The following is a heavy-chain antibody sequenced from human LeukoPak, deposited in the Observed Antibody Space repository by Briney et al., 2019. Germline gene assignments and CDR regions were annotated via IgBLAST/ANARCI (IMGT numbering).Heavy chain of an antibody. CDR1: GFIFSSYA. D-gene: IGHD3-3*01. V-gene: IGHV3-23*01. Sequence: GGSLRLSCAASGFIFSSYAMNWVRQAPGKGLEWVSAINDGGGRTYYADSVKGRFTISRDNSKNTLYLQMNSLRAEDTAVYYCAKDVAAVTTYYDFWSGYYSPYYYYGMDVWGQGTTVTVSS. J-gene: IGHJ6*02. CDR3: AKDVAAVTTYYDFWSGYYSPYYYYGMDV. CDR2: INDGGGRT.